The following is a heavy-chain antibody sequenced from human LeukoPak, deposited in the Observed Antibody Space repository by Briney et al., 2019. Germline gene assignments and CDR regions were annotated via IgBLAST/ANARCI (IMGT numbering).Heavy chain of an antibody. CDR2: IKQGGSKR. CDR3: ARGLGAPDY. CDR1: GFTFTSYW. J-gene: IGHJ4*02. D-gene: IGHD6-6*01. V-gene: IGHV3-7*04. Sequence: GGSLRLSCAASGFTFTSYWMSWVRQAPGKGLEWVANIKQGGSKRNYVESVKGRFTISRDDAKNSLSLQMNSLRAEDAAVYYCARGLGAPDYWGQGTLVTVS.